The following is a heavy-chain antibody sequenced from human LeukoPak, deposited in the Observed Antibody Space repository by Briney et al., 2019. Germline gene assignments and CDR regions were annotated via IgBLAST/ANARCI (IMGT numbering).Heavy chain of an antibody. V-gene: IGHV4-31*03. CDR3: ARDFCGGVMITFGGVTRNAFDI. J-gene: IGHJ3*02. Sequence: SETLSLTCTVSGGSISSGGYYWSWIRQHPGKGLEWIGYIYYSGSTYYNPSLKSRVTISVDTSKNQFSLKLSSVTAADTAVYYCARDFCGGVMITFGGVTRNAFDIWGQGTMVTVSS. D-gene: IGHD3-16*01. CDR2: IYYSGST. CDR1: GGSISSGGYY.